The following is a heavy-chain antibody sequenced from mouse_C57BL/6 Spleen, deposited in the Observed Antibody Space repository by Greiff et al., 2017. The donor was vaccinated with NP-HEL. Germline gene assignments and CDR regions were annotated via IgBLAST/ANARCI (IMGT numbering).Heavy chain of an antibody. Sequence: QVQLQQSGAELMKPGASVKLSCKATGYTFTGYWIEWVKQRPGHGLEWIGEILPGSGSTNYNEKFKGKATFTADTSSNTAYMQLSSLTTEDSAIYYCARREIYYGNYLGYWGQGTTLTVSS. J-gene: IGHJ2*01. V-gene: IGHV1-9*01. CDR3: ARREIYYGNYLGY. CDR2: ILPGSGST. CDR1: GYTFTGYW. D-gene: IGHD2-1*01.